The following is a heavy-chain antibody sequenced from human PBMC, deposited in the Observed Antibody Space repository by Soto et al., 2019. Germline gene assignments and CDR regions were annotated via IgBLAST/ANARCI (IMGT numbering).Heavy chain of an antibody. V-gene: IGHV3-30-3*01. J-gene: IGHJ2*01. CDR3: ARDPWWRTAMVLWYFDL. CDR1: GFTFSSYA. Sequence: QVQLVESGGGVVQPGRSLRLSCAASGFTFSSYAMHWVRQAPGKGLAWVAVISYDGSTKYYADSVKGRFTISRDNSKNTLYLQMNSLSAEDSAVYYCARDPWWRTAMVLWYFDLWGRGTLVTVSS. CDR2: ISYDGSTK. D-gene: IGHD5-18*01.